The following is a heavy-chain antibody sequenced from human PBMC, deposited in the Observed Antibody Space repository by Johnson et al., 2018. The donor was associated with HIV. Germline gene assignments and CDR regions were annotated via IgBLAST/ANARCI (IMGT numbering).Heavy chain of an antibody. V-gene: IGHV3-20*04. Sequence: VQLVESGGGMVRPGGSLRLSCAASGFTFDDYGMSWVRQAPGKGLEWVSGINWNGGSTGYAASVKGRFTISRDNSKSTLYLQMNSLRAEATAVYYCTRDTVRGELELPDGFDIWGQGTMVTVSS. CDR3: TRDTVRGELELPDGFDI. CDR2: INWNGGST. CDR1: GFTFDDYG. D-gene: IGHD1-7*01. J-gene: IGHJ3*02.